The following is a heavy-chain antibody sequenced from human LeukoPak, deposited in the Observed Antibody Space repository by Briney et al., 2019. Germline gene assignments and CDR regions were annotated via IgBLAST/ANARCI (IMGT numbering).Heavy chain of an antibody. CDR3: ARSITMIVVVNPHFDY. CDR2: INPSGGST. D-gene: IGHD3-22*01. CDR1: GYTFTRYY. V-gene: IGHV1-46*01. Sequence: ASVNVSCKASGYTFTRYYMHWVRQAPGQGLEWMGIINPSGGSTSYAQKFQGRVTMTRDTSTSTVYMELSSLRSEDTAVYYCARSITMIVVVNPHFDYWGQGTLVTVSS. J-gene: IGHJ4*02.